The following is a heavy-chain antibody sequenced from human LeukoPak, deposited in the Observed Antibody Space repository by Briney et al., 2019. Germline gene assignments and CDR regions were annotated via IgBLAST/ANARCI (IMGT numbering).Heavy chain of an antibody. Sequence: SETLSLTCIVSGDSINGDFWSWIRQPPGQGLEWVGYIYYRGGTSYNPSLGGRITVSLDASRNQFFLRLTSVTPADTAMYYCARHGNTGPVSGLPLDHWGHGTLVSVSS. CDR3: ARHGNTGPVSGLPLDH. V-gene: IGHV4-59*08. CDR1: GDSINGDF. CDR2: IYYRGGT. J-gene: IGHJ4*01. D-gene: IGHD6-19*01.